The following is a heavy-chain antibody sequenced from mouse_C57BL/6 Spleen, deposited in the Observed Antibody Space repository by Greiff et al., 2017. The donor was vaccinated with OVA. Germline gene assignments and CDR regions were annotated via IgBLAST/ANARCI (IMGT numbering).Heavy chain of an antibody. Sequence: EVQGVESGGGLVQPGGSMKLSCAASGFTFSDAWMDWVRQSPEKGLEWVAEIRNKANNHATYYAESVKGRFTISRDDSKSSVYLQMNSLRAEDTGIYYCTSLNWEDWYFDVWGTGTTVTVSS. J-gene: IGHJ1*03. V-gene: IGHV6-6*01. CDR2: IRNKANNHAT. D-gene: IGHD4-1*01. CDR3: TSLNWEDWYFDV. CDR1: GFTFSDAW.